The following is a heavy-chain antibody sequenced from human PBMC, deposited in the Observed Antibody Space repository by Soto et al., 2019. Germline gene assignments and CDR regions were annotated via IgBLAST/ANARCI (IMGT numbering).Heavy chain of an antibody. CDR1: GFTFSSYG. CDR2: ISYDGSNK. J-gene: IGHJ6*02. CDR3: AKDYDILTGASRRYGMDV. Sequence: GGSLRLSCAASGFTFSSYGMHWVRQAPGKGLEWVAVISYDGSNKYYADSVKGRFTISRDNSKNTLYLQMNSLRAEDTAVYYCAKDYDILTGASRRYGMDVWGQGTTVTVSS. V-gene: IGHV3-30*18. D-gene: IGHD3-9*01.